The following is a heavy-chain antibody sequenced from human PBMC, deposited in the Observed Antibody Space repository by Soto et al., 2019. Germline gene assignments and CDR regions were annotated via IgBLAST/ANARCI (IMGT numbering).Heavy chain of an antibody. J-gene: IGHJ5*02. CDR3: ARGTSGYSSSWYET. V-gene: IGHV3-23*01. D-gene: IGHD6-13*01. CDR1: GFTFSSYA. CDR2: ISGSGGST. Sequence: GALRLSCAASGFTFSSYAMSWVRQAPGKGLEWVSAISGSGGSTYYADSVKGRFTISRDNSKNTLYLQMNSLRAEDTAVYYCARGTSGYSSSWYETWGQGTLVTVSS.